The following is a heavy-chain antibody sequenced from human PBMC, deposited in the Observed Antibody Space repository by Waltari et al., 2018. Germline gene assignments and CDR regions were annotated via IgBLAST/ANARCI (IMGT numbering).Heavy chain of an antibody. D-gene: IGHD6-6*01. Sequence: QVQLQQWGAGLLKPSETLSLTCSVYGGSFSGFYWSWIRQPPGKGLEWIGEINHSGSTNYSPSPKSRVTLSVDTSKNQFSLKLSSVTAADTAVYFCARANGGMAARKNKYNWFDPWGQGTLVTVSS. CDR2: INHSGST. V-gene: IGHV4-34*01. CDR1: GGSFSGFY. J-gene: IGHJ5*02. CDR3: ARANGGMAARKNKYNWFDP.